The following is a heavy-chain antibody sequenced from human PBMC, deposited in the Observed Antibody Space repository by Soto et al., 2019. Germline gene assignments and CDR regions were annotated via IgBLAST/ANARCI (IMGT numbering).Heavy chain of an antibody. CDR1: GFTFSSYA. Sequence: GGSLRLSCAASGFTFSSYAMHWVRQAPGKGLEWVAVISYDGSNKYYADSVKGRFTISRDNSKNTLYLQMNSLRAEDTALYYCARDPRVVVAATPGFDYWGQGTLVTVSS. J-gene: IGHJ4*02. D-gene: IGHD2-15*01. V-gene: IGHV3-30-3*01. CDR2: ISYDGSNK. CDR3: ARDPRVVVAATPGFDY.